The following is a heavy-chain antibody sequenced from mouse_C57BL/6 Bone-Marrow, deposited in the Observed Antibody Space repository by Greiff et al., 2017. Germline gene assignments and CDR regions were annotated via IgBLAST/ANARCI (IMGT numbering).Heavy chain of an antibody. D-gene: IGHD2-1*01. Sequence: EVKLMESGRGLVQPGGSLKLSCAASGFTFSDYYMYWVRQTPEKRLEWVAYISNGGGSTYYPDTVKGRVTLSRDNAKNTLYLQMSRLKSEDTAMYYCARDHLLWWGQGTSVTVSS. CDR3: ARDHLLW. J-gene: IGHJ4*01. V-gene: IGHV5-12*01. CDR2: ISNGGGST. CDR1: GFTFSDYY.